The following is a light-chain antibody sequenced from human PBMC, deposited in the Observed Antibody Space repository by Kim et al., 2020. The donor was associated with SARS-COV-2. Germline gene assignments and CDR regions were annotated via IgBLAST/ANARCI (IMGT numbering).Light chain of an antibody. J-gene: IGKJ4*01. CDR1: QGISRW. CDR2: AAS. Sequence: DIQMTQSPSSVSASVGDRVTITCRATQGISRWLAWYQQRPGQAPNLLIYAASTLQTGVPSRFSGSGSGTDFTLTISNLQPADSATYFCQQAHDFPLTFGGGTKVDIK. CDR3: QQAHDFPLT. V-gene: IGKV1D-12*01.